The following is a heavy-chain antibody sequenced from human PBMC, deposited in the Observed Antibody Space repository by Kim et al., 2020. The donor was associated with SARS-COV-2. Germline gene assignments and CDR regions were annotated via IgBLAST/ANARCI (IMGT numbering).Heavy chain of an antibody. J-gene: IGHJ5*02. V-gene: IGHV3-15*01. D-gene: IGHD4-17*01. Sequence: GGSLRLSCAVSGFTFNNAWMSWVRQAPGKGLEWVGHIKSKTDGGTTDYAAPVIGRFIISRDDSKNRLYLQMNNLKTEDTAMYYCANDYGGTFDPWGQGTL. CDR1: GFTFNNAW. CDR3: ANDYGGTFDP. CDR2: IKSKTDGGTT.